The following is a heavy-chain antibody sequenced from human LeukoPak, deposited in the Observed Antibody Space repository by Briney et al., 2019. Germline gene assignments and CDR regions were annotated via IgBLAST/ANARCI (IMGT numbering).Heavy chain of an antibody. J-gene: IGHJ2*01. Sequence: PSETLSLTCAVYGGSFSGYYWSWIRQPPGKGLEWIGEINHSGSTNYNPSLKSRVTISVDTSKNQFSLKLSSVTAADTAMYYCARVVVPAGWYFDLWGRGTLVTVSS. CDR2: INHSGST. V-gene: IGHV4-34*01. CDR1: GGSFSGYY. CDR3: ARVVVPAGWYFDL. D-gene: IGHD2-2*01.